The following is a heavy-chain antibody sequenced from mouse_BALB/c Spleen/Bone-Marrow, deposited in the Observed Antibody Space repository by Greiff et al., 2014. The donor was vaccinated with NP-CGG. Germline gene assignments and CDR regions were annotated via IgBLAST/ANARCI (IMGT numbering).Heavy chain of an antibody. CDR2: IYPGDGDT. J-gene: IGHJ2*01. D-gene: IGHD1-1*01. CDR1: GYAFSSYW. V-gene: IGHV1-80*01. CDR3: ARMGDYSYYFDY. Sequence: SGAELVRPGSSVKISCKASGYAFSSYWMYWVKQRPGQGLEWIGQIYPGDGDTNYNGKFKGKATLTADKSSSTAYIQLSSLTSEDSAVYFCARMGDYSYYFDYWGQGTTLTVSS.